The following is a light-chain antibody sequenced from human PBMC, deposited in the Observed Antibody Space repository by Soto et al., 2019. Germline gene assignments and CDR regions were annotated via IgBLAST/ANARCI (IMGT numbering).Light chain of an antibody. V-gene: IGKV1-5*01. CDR1: QSISNW. J-gene: IGKJ1*01. Sequence: DIQMTQSPSTLSASVGARVSITCRASQSISNWLAWYQQKPGKAPKLLIYDASSLESGVPSRFSGSRSGTDFTLTISSLQPADFATYYCQQYNSFSRTFGQGTKVEIK. CDR2: DAS. CDR3: QQYNSFSRT.